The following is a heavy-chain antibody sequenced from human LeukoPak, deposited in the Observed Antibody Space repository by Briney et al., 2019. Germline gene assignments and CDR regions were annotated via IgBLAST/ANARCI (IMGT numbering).Heavy chain of an antibody. V-gene: IGHV4-31*03. J-gene: IGHJ3*02. CDR3: ARDNEDAFDI. CDR2: IYYSGST. CDR1: GGSISSGGYY. Sequence: SETLSLTCPVSGGSISSGGYYWSWIRQHPGKGLEWIGYIYYSGSTYYNPSLKSRVTISVDTSKNQFSLKLSSVTAADTAVYYCARDNEDAFDIWGQGTMVTVSS. D-gene: IGHD2-8*01.